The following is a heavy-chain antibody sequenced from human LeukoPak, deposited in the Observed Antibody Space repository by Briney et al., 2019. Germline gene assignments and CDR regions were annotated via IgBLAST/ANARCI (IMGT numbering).Heavy chain of an antibody. J-gene: IGHJ6*02. CDR1: GFTFSSYG. Sequence: PGGSLRLFCAASGFTFSSYGMHWVRQAPGKGLEWVAVISYDGSNKYYADSVKGRFTISRDNSKNTLYLQMNSLRAEDTAVYYCAKDRLGRYSYGSDYYYYYGMDVWGQGTTVTVSS. D-gene: IGHD5-18*01. V-gene: IGHV3-30*18. CDR2: ISYDGSNK. CDR3: AKDRLGRYSYGSDYYYYYGMDV.